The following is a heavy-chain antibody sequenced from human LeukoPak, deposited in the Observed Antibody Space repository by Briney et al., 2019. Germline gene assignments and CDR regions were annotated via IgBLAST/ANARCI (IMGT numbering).Heavy chain of an antibody. V-gene: IGHV1-2*02. CDR1: GYTFTGYY. CDR2: INPNSGGT. CDR3: TGLSMPRGRRYFDY. Sequence: ASVKVSCKASGYTFTGYYMHWVRQAPGQGLEWMGWINPNSGGTNYAQKFQGRATMTRDTSISTAYMELSRLRSDDTAVYYCTGLSMPRGRRYFDYWGQGTLVTVSS. J-gene: IGHJ4*02. D-gene: IGHD2-2*01.